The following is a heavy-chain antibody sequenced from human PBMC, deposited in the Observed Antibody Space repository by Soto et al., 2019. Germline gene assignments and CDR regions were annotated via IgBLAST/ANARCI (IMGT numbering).Heavy chain of an antibody. CDR3: AREDYGRSSGWLDP. CDR2: ISSSGSTI. V-gene: IGHV3-48*03. Sequence: GGSLRLSCAASGFTFSSYEMNWVRQAPGKGLEWVSYISSSGSTIYYADPVKGRFNISRDNAKNSLYLQMNSLRAEDTAVYYCAREDYGRSSGWLDPWGQGTLVTVSS. CDR1: GFTFSSYE. D-gene: IGHD6-6*01. J-gene: IGHJ5*02.